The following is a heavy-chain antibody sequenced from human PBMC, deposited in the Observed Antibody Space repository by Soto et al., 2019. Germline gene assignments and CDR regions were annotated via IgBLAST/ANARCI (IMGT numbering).Heavy chain of an antibody. CDR3: ARGISLIVEVHRDAPDKYYFDS. CDR1: GGSFSGYY. D-gene: IGHD2-15*01. Sequence: PSETLSLTCAVYGGSFSGYYWSWIRQSPWKGLEWIGEINHSGSSISNPSLKSRVTISVDTSKNQFSLKLRSVTAADTAAYYCARGISLIVEVHRDAPDKYYFDSWSQGTLVTVSS. J-gene: IGHJ4*02. CDR2: INHSGSS. V-gene: IGHV4-34*01.